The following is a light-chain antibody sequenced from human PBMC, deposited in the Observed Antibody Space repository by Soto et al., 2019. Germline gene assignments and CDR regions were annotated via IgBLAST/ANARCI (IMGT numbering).Light chain of an antibody. V-gene: IGKV1-9*01. Sequence: DIQLTQSPSFLSASVGDRVTITCRATQGISTYLAWYQQKPGKAPKLLIYAASTLQSGVPSRFSGSGSGTEFTLTISSLQPEDFATYYCQQLKSSPLTFGRGTKVEIK. CDR1: QGISTY. CDR2: AAS. J-gene: IGKJ4*01. CDR3: QQLKSSPLT.